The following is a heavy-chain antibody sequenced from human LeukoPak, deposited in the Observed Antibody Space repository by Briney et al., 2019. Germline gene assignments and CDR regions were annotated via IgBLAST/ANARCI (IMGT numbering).Heavy chain of an antibody. J-gene: IGHJ4*02. CDR2: IYYSGTT. CDR3: ARSPFNLYFDF. D-gene: IGHD2-8*01. Sequence: SETLSLTCTVSGGSLSDTNNYWAWVRQPPGKGLEWIGSIYYSGTTICNPSLKSRVTVSVDTSKNQLFLQLTSVTAADTAVYFCARSPFNLYFDFWGQGTLVPVSS. CDR1: GGSLSDTNNY. V-gene: IGHV4-39*07.